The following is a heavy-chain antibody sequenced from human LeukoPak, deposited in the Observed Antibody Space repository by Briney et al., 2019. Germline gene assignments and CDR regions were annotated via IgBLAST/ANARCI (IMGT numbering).Heavy chain of an antibody. CDR2: ISAYNGNT. D-gene: IGHD1-1*01. CDR1: GGTFSSYA. J-gene: IGHJ4*02. CDR3: AIQQENFDY. V-gene: IGHV1-18*01. Sequence: GASVKVSCKASGGTFSSYAISWVRQAPGQGLEWMGWISAYNGNTNYAQKLQGRVTMTTDTSTSTAYMELRSLRSDDTAVYYCAIQQENFDYWGQGTLVTVSS.